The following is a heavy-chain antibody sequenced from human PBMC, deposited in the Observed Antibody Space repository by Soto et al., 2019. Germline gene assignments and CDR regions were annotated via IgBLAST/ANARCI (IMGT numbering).Heavy chain of an antibody. Sequence: EVKLLESGGGLVQPGGSLRLSCVASGFTYSSYAMSWVRQAPGKGLEWVSTITGGADNTHYADSVKGRFTISRDNSKNTLSLQMNSLRVEDTPVYHCAKGRIAVAAPYNWFDPWGHGTLVTVSS. CDR2: ITGGADNT. D-gene: IGHD6-19*01. J-gene: IGHJ5*02. V-gene: IGHV3-23*01. CDR3: AKGRIAVAAPYNWFDP. CDR1: GFTYSSYA.